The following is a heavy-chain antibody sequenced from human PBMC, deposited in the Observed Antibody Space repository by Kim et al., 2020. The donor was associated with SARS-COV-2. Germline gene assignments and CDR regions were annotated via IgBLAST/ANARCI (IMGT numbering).Heavy chain of an antibody. CDR3: AKDHQEQLVRYYYYGMD. CDR2: ISYDGSNK. J-gene: IGHJ6*01. Sequence: GGSLRLSCAASGFTFSSYGMHWVRQAPGKGLEWVAVISYDGSNKYYADSVKGRFTISRDNSKNTLYLQMNSLRAEDTAVYYCAKDHQEQLVRYYYYGMD. V-gene: IGHV3-30*18. D-gene: IGHD6-13*01. CDR1: GFTFSSYG.